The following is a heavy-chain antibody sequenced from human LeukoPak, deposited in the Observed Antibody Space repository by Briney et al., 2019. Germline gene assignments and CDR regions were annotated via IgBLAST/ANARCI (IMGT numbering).Heavy chain of an antibody. D-gene: IGHD6-19*01. CDR3: AKELGYSSGWYPTPLGH. Sequence: PGRSLRLSCAASGFTFSSYGMHWVRQAPGEGLEWVAVILYDGSNKYYADSVKGRFTISRDNSKNTLYLQMNSLRAEDTAVYYCAKELGYSSGWYPTPLGHWGQGTLVTVSS. V-gene: IGHV3-30*18. CDR2: ILYDGSNK. CDR1: GFTFSSYG. J-gene: IGHJ4*02.